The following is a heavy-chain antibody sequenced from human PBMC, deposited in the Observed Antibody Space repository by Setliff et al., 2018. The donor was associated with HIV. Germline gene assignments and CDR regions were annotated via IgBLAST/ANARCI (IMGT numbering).Heavy chain of an antibody. CDR2: FYSNGKT. J-gene: IGHJ6*02. D-gene: IGHD6-19*01. V-gene: IGHV3-66*03. Sequence: GGSLRLSCAASGFTFNSNYINWVRQAPGKGLEWVSVFYSNGKTYYADSVRGRFTISRDNSQNTVSLQMNSLRVEDTAVYYCARDGSGAPYYGMDVWGHGTTVTVSS. CDR3: ARDGSGAPYYGMDV. CDR1: GFTFNSNY.